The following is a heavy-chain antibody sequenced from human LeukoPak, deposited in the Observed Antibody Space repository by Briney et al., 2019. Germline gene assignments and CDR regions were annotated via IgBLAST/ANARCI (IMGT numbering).Heavy chain of an antibody. CDR3: ARYSGYEHDYGDYEYFDY. CDR2: IYYSGST. J-gene: IGHJ4*02. Sequence: SETLSLTCTVSGGSISSYYWSWIRQRPGKGLEWMGYIYYSGSTNYNPSLKSRVTISVDTSKNQFSLKLSSVTAADTAVYYCARYSGYEHDYGDYEYFDYWGQGTLVTVSS. V-gene: IGHV4-59*08. D-gene: IGHD4-17*01. CDR1: GGSISSYY.